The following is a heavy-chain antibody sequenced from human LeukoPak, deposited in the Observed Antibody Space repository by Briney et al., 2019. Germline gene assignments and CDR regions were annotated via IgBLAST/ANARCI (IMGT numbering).Heavy chain of an antibody. CDR1: GFTFSSYA. J-gene: IGHJ4*02. CDR3: AKDRRTDYRGAWY. V-gene: IGHV3-23*01. D-gene: IGHD6-19*01. Sequence: GGSLRLSCAASGFTFSSYAMTWVRQAPGKGLEWVSTSSGSGGSTHYADSAKGRFTISRDNSKNTLYLQMNSLRAGDTAVYYCAKDRRTDYRGAWYWGQGTLVSVSS. CDR2: SSGSGGST.